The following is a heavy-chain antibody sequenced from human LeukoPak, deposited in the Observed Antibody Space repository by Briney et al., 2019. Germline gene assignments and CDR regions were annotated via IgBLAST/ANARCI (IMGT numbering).Heavy chain of an antibody. J-gene: IGHJ4*02. CDR1: GFTFSGYD. Sequence: PGGSLRLSCAASGFTFSGYDMHWVRQAPGKGLEWVALIRSDGSDKYYADSVKGRFTISRDNAKNSLYLQMNSLRAEDTAVYYCARGFAGIEVDYWGQGTLVTVSS. V-gene: IGHV3-30*02. D-gene: IGHD6-13*01. CDR3: ARGFAGIEVDY. CDR2: IRSDGSDK.